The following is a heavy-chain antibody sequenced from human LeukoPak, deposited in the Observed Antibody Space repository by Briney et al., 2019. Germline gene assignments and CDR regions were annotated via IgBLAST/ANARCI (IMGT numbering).Heavy chain of an antibody. V-gene: IGHV4-4*07. Sequence: MPSETLSLTCTVSGGSINSYWSWMRQPAGKGLEWIGRISGSGSTTYNPSLKSRLSISIDTSKNQFSLKLMSVTAADTAVYYCASRKLGNDYWGQGTLVTVSS. CDR2: ISGSGST. CDR1: GGSINSY. J-gene: IGHJ4*02. D-gene: IGHD7-27*01. CDR3: ASRKLGNDY.